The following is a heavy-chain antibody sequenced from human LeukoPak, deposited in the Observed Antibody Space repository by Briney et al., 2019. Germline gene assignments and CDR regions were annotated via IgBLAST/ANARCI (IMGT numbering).Heavy chain of an antibody. D-gene: IGHD3-3*01. Sequence: SGGSLRLSCAASGFTFSSYSMNWVRQAPGKGLEWVSYISSGSSTTYYADSVKGRFTISKDNAKNSLFLQMSSLRAEDTAVYYCARDPESGYHYFDYWGQGTLVTVS. CDR2: ISSGSSTT. V-gene: IGHV3-48*01. J-gene: IGHJ4*02. CDR1: GFTFSSYS. CDR3: ARDPESGYHYFDY.